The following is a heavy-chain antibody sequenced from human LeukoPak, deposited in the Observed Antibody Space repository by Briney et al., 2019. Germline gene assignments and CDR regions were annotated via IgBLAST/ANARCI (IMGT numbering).Heavy chain of an antibody. V-gene: IGHV1-2*02. Sequence: GASVKVSCKASGYTFTGYYIHWLRQAPGQGPEWMGWISPNTGGANYAQKFHGRVTMTRDTSISTVYMELSRLRSDDTAMYYCARDFRTRCMVGTATGWFDPWGQGTLVTVSS. CDR1: GYTFTGYY. CDR2: ISPNTGGA. D-gene: IGHD1-26*01. CDR3: ARDFRTRCMVGTATGWFDP. J-gene: IGHJ5*02.